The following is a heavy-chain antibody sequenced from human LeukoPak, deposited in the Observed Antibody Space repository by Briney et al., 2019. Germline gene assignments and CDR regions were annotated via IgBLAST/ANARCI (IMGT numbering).Heavy chain of an antibody. Sequence: SETLSLTCSVSGGSISSGGHYWSWIRQPPGKDLEWIGYIYHGGSTSYNPSLKSRVTASLDRSKNQFSLNLTSVTAADTAVYYCARLPSSGVGFDYWGQGTLVTVSS. V-gene: IGHV4-30-2*01. CDR1: GGSISSGGHY. CDR2: IYHGGST. CDR3: ARLPSSGVGFDY. J-gene: IGHJ4*02. D-gene: IGHD3-3*01.